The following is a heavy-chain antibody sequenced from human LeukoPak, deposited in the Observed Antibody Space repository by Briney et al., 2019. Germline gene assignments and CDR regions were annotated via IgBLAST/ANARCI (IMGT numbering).Heavy chain of an antibody. J-gene: IGHJ4*02. Sequence: PGGSLRLSCTVSGFTVSTNSMSWVRQAPGKGLEWVSFIYSDNTHYSDSVKGRFTISRDNSKNTLYLQMNSLRAEDTAVYYCAKLPLLPGFLLAYCGGDCYSEADYWGQGTLVTVSS. D-gene: IGHD2-21*02. CDR1: GFTVSTNS. CDR2: IYSDNT. V-gene: IGHV3-66*02. CDR3: AKLPLLPGFLLAYCGGDCYSEADY.